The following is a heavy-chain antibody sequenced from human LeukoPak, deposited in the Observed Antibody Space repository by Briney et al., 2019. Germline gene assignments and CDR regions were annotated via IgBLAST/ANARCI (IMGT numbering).Heavy chain of an antibody. CDR2: ISSSSSYI. CDR3: ARDRAAAGIFDY. CDR1: GFTFSSYS. V-gene: IGHV3-21*01. J-gene: IGHJ4*02. D-gene: IGHD6-13*01. Sequence: GGSLRPSCAASGFTFSSYSMNWVRQAPGKGLEWVSSISSSSSYIYYADSVKGRFTISRDNAKNSLYLQMNSLRAEDTAVYYCARDRAAAGIFDYWGQGTLVTVSS.